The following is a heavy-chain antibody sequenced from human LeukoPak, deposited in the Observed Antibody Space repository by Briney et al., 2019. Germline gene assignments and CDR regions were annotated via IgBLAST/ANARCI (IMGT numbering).Heavy chain of an antibody. CDR3: AGVGYRRFDY. CDR1: GYTFISYY. D-gene: IGHD5-18*01. CDR2: INPSGGST. V-gene: IGHV1-46*01. J-gene: IGHJ4*02. Sequence: GASVKVSCKASGYTFISYYMHWVRQAPGQGPEWMGVINPSGGSTRYAQKFQGRVTMTRDTSTSTVYMELSSLSSEDTAVYYCAGVGYRRFDYWGQGTLVTVSS.